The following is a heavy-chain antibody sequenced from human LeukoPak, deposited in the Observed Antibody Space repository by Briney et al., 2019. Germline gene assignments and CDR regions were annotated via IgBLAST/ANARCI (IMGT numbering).Heavy chain of an antibody. V-gene: IGHV1-8*01. Sequence: ASVNVSCKASGYTFSSYDFNWVRQAPGQGLEWMGWMNPNSGNTGYAQKFQGRVTMTRDTSISTAYMELSSLRSEDTAVYYCARRMVRERSNWFDPWGQGTLVTVSS. CDR3: ARRMVRERSNWFDP. CDR1: GYTFSSYD. J-gene: IGHJ5*02. CDR2: MNPNSGNT. D-gene: IGHD3-10*01.